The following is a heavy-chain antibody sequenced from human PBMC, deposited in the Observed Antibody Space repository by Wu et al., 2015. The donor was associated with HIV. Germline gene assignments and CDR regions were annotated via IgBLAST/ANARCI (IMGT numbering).Heavy chain of an antibody. CDR3: AREGYYYHSSGYYYGKYFDF. CDR2: INSYNGAT. CDR1: GYILTNYG. V-gene: IGHV1-18*01. D-gene: IGHD3-22*01. J-gene: IGHJ4*02. Sequence: QVQLVQSGGEVKKPGASVKVSCKASGYILTNYGISWVRQAPGQGLEWMGWINSYNGATNYPQKIQGRVTMTTDTSTNTVFMELRSLRSDDTAIYYCAREGYYYHSSGYYYGKYFDFWGQGTLVTVSS.